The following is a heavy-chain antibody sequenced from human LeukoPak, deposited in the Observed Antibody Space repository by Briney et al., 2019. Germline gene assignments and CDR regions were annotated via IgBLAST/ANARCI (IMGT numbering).Heavy chain of an antibody. V-gene: IGHV4-61*02. CDR2: IYFRGST. CDR1: GGSISISDYY. J-gene: IGHJ4*02. Sequence: PSQTLSLTCTVSGGSISISDYYWSWIRQPAGKGLEWIGRIYFRGSTNYSPSLRSRVTISVDTSKNQFSLKLASVTVADAAIYYCARERILGGKYSFDFWAREPWSPS. D-gene: IGHD3-10*01. CDR3: ARERILGGKYSFDF.